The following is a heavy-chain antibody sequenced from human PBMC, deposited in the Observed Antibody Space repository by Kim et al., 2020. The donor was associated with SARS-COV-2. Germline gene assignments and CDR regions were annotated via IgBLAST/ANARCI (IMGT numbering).Heavy chain of an antibody. J-gene: IGHJ3*02. Sequence: GGSLRLSCAASGFTVSSNYMSWVRQAPGKGLEWVSVIYSGGSTYYADSVKGRFTISRDNSKNTLYLQMNSLRAEDTAVYYCARVVSDSGDAFDIWGQGTMVTVSS. V-gene: IGHV3-53*01. CDR1: GFTVSSNY. D-gene: IGHD3-22*01. CDR2: IYSGGST. CDR3: ARVVSDSGDAFDI.